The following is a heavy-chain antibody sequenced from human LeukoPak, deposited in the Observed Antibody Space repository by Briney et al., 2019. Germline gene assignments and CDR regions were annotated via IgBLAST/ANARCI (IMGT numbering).Heavy chain of an antibody. CDR3: ARGRSYYYDSSGLVRPPPPLDY. CDR1: GGSFSGYY. V-gene: IGHV4-34*01. Sequence: ASETLSLTCAVYGGSFSGYYWSWIRQPPGKGLEWIGEINHSGSTNYNPSLKSRVTVSVDTSKNQFSLKLSSVTAADTAVYYCARGRSYYYDSSGLVRPPPPLDYWGQGTLVTVSS. CDR2: INHSGST. J-gene: IGHJ4*02. D-gene: IGHD3-22*01.